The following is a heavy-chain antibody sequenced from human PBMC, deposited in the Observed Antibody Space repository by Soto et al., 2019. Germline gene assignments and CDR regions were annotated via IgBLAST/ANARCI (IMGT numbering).Heavy chain of an antibody. V-gene: IGHV4-30-2*01. Sequence: QLQLQESGSGLVKPSQTLSLTCAVSGGSISSGGYSWSWIRQPPGKGLEWIGYIYHSGSSYYNPSIKSRVAISVDQSKNQFSQKLRSVTAADTAVYYCASSMVRGVIIVWGQGTLVTVSS. CDR3: ASSMVRGVIIV. J-gene: IGHJ4*02. CDR1: GGSISSGGYS. D-gene: IGHD3-10*01. CDR2: IYHSGSS.